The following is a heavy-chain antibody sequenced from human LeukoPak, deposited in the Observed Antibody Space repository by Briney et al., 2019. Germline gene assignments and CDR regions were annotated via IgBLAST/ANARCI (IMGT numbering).Heavy chain of an antibody. J-gene: IGHJ4*02. CDR2: IYHSGST. CDR1: GASITTYY. D-gene: IGHD6-6*01. CDR3: AREYSTSSEGDYFDY. Sequence: SETLSLTCTVSGASITTYYWTWIRQAPGKGLEWIGYIYHSGSTNYNPSLKSRVTISLDTSRNQFSLRLSSVTAADTAVYFCAREYSTSSEGDYFDYWGQGSLVTVSS. V-gene: IGHV4-59*01.